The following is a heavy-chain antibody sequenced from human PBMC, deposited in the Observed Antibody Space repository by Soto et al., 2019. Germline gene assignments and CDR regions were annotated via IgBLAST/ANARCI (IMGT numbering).Heavy chain of an antibody. CDR1: GVSISSSSYY. V-gene: IGHV4-39*01. CDR3: ARHGRDEAQSPNSWFDP. CDR2: IYYSGST. Sequence: PSETLSLTCTVSGVSISSSSYYWGWIRQPPGKGLEWIGSIYYSGSTYYNPSLKSRVTISVDTSKNQFSLKLSSVTAADTAVYYCARHGRDEAQSPNSWFDPWGQGTLVTVS. J-gene: IGHJ5*02.